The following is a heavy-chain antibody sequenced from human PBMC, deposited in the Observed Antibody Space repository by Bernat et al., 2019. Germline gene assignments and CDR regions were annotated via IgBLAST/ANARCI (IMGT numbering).Heavy chain of an antibody. D-gene: IGHD3-3*01. J-gene: IGHJ5*02. Sequence: QVQLQDSGPGLVKPSETLSLTCAVSGYSISSGYYWGWIRQPPGKGLEWIGSIYHSGSTYYNPSLKSRVTIAGDTSKNQFSLKLSSVTAADTAVYYCARGRNVLRFLECFDHLRKNNWFDPWGQGTLVTVSS. V-gene: IGHV4-38-2*01. CDR2: IYHSGST. CDR1: GYSISSGYY. CDR3: ARGRNVLRFLECFDHLRKNNWFDP.